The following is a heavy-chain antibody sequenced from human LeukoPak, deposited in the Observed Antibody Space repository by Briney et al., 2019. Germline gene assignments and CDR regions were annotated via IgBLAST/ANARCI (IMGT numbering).Heavy chain of an antibody. D-gene: IGHD6-19*01. CDR2: ISGSGGST. J-gene: IGHJ4*02. Sequence: GGSLRLSCAASGFTFSSYAMSWVRQAPGKGLEWVSAISGSGGSTYYADSVKGRFTISRDNSKNTLYLQMNSLRAEDTAVYYCARAPYSSGFRGVIYYFDYWGQGTLVTVSS. CDR3: ARAPYSSGFRGVIYYFDY. V-gene: IGHV3-23*01. CDR1: GFTFSSYA.